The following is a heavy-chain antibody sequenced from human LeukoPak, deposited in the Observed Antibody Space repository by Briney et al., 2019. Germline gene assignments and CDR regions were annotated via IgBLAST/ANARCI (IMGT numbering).Heavy chain of an antibody. J-gene: IGHJ4*02. CDR2: ISGSGGST. Sequence: GGSLRLSCAASGFTFSSYAMSWVRQAPGKGLEWVSAISGSGGSTYYADSVKGRFTISRDNSKNTLHLQMNSLRAEDTAVYYCAKDRIVGDDLGLTRFDYWGQGTLVTVSS. D-gene: IGHD1-26*01. V-gene: IGHV3-23*01. CDR3: AKDRIVGDDLGLTRFDY. CDR1: GFTFSSYA.